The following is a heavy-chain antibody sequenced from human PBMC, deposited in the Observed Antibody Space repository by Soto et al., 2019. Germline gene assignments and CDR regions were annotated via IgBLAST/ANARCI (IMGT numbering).Heavy chain of an antibody. Sequence: SVKVSCKASGGTFSSYAISWVRQAPGQGLEWMGGIIPIFGTANYAQKFQGRVTITADKSTSTAYMELSSLRSEDTAVYYCARGPRLSYSSSALAEGHWFDPWGQGTLVTVSS. CDR1: GGTFSSYA. CDR2: IIPIFGTA. V-gene: IGHV1-69*06. D-gene: IGHD6-6*01. CDR3: ARGPRLSYSSSALAEGHWFDP. J-gene: IGHJ5*02.